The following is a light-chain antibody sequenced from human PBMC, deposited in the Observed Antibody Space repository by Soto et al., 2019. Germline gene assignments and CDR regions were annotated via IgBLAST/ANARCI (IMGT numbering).Light chain of an antibody. Sequence: EIVMTQSPATLSVSPGESATLSCRASQSVSSNLAWHQQKPGQAPRLLIYDASNRATGIPARFSGSGSGTDFTLTISSLEPEDLAVYYCQQRSNWPPITFGQGTRLEIK. J-gene: IGKJ5*01. V-gene: IGKV3-11*01. CDR1: QSVSSN. CDR3: QQRSNWPPIT. CDR2: DAS.